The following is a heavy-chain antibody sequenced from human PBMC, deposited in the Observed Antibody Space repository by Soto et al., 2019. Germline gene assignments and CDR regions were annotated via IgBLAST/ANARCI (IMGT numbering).Heavy chain of an antibody. CDR2: IYYSGIT. CDR3: ARQGSN. J-gene: IGHJ4*02. V-gene: IGHV4-39*01. Sequence: PSETLSLTCTVSGVSISNSSYYWGWIRRPPGKGLEWIGTIYYSGITYYNPSLKSRVTISVDTSKNQFSLKLTPVTAADTAVYYCARQGSNWGQGTQVTAPS. CDR1: GVSISNSSYY.